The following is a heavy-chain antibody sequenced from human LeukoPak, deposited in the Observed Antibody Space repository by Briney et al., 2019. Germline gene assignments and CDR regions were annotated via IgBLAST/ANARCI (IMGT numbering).Heavy chain of an antibody. CDR1: GYTLTELS. J-gene: IGHJ4*02. CDR2: FDPEDGET. V-gene: IGHV1-24*01. Sequence: ASVKVSCKVSGYTLTELSMHWVRQAPGKGLEWMGGFDPEDGETIYAQKFQGRVTMTEDTSTDTAYMELSSLRAEDTAVYYCCSGSHYGGVWGFDYWGQGSLVTVSS. CDR3: CSGSHYGGVWGFDY. D-gene: IGHD1-26*01.